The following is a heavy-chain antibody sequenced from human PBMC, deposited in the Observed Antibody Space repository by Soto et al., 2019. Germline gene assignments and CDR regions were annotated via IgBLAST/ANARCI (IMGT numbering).Heavy chain of an antibody. CDR3: TDCGSSTFDC. D-gene: IGHD3-16*01. Sequence: EVQLVESGGDLVQPGGSLRLSCAASGFTLSGHYMDWVRQAPGKGLEWVGLIKNKANRYTTEYAASVRGRFTISREDSMNLVYLQMNTLKTEDTAVYCCTDCGSSTFDCWGQGTLVTVSS. J-gene: IGHJ4*02. CDR1: GFTLSGHY. CDR2: IKNKANRYTT. V-gene: IGHV3-72*01.